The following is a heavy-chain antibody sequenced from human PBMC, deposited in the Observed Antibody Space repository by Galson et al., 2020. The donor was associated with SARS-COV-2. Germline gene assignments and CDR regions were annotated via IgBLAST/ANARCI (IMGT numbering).Heavy chain of an antibody. CDR1: GFTFSSYS. Sequence: NSGGSLRLSCAASGFTFSSYSMNWVRQAPGKGLEWVSSISSSSYIYYADSVKGRFTISRDNAKNSLYLQMNSLRAEDTAVYYCARDQGRIVVSQNEDAFDIWGQGTMVTVSS. J-gene: IGHJ3*02. V-gene: IGHV3-21*01. CDR2: ISSSSYI. D-gene: IGHD3-22*01. CDR3: ARDQGRIVVSQNEDAFDI.